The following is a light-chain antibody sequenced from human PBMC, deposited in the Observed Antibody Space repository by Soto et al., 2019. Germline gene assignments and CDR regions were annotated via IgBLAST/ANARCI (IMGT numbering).Light chain of an antibody. J-gene: IGLJ1*01. V-gene: IGLV2-14*01. CDR2: EVT. Sequence: QSALTQPASVSGSPGQSITISCTGTSSYVGGYNFVSWYQQHPGKAPKVMIYEVTSRPSGVSNRFSGSKSGNTASLTISGIQAEDEADYYCSSYTSGSTLYVFGPGTKVTVL. CDR1: SSYVGGYNF. CDR3: SSYTSGSTLYV.